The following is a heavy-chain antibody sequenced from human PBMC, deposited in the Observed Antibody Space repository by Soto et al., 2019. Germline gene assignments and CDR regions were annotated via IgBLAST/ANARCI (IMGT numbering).Heavy chain of an antibody. CDR3: ARDPNYTDDAFDI. D-gene: IGHD3-3*01. J-gene: IGHJ3*02. CDR2: IKQDGSAK. Sequence: GGSLRLSCAASGFTFSSYGMSWVRQAPGKGLEGEANIKQDGSAKYYVDSVKGRFTISRDTAKNSLYLQMNSLRAEDTAVNYCARDPNYTDDAFDIWGQGTMVTVSS. V-gene: IGHV3-7*03. CDR1: GFTFSSYG.